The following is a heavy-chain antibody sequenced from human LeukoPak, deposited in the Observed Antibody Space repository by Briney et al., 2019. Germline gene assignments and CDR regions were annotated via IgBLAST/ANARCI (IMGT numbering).Heavy chain of an antibody. CDR2: IYHSGKT. J-gene: IGHJ4*02. V-gene: IGHV4-38-2*02. D-gene: IGHD1-26*01. CDR1: GYSISSAYY. CDR3: ARDPGVGTTSGFGY. Sequence: SETLSLTCAVSGYSISSAYYWGWIRQPPGTGLEWIGIIYHSGKTYYNPSLQSRVSISIDTSKNQLSLKLSSVTAADTAVYYCARDPGVGTTSGFGYWGQGTLVTVSS.